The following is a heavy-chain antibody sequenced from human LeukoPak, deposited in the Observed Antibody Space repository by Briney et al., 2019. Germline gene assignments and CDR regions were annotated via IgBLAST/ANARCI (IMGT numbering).Heavy chain of an antibody. CDR3: AKDPPDDFWSGFALYYFDY. V-gene: IGHV3-23*01. D-gene: IGHD3-3*01. Sequence: GGSLRLSCAASGFTFSSYAMSWVRQAPGKGLEWVSAISGSGGSTYYADSVKGRFTISRDNSKNTLYLQMNSLRAEDTAVYYCAKDPPDDFWSGFALYYFDYWGQGTLVTVSS. CDR2: ISGSGGST. CDR1: GFTFSSYA. J-gene: IGHJ4*02.